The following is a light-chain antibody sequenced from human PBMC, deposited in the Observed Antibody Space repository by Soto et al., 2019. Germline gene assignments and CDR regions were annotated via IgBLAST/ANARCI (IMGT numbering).Light chain of an antibody. J-gene: IGLJ2*01. CDR2: DDK. Sequence: QSVLTQPPSASGTPGQRVTISCSGGTSNIGSKYVYWYQQLPGTAPKLLIYDDKLRPSGVPDRFSGSKSGTSASLAISGLRPEDEADYYCAAWDDSLGGRVVFGGGTKLTVL. CDR1: TSNIGSKY. V-gene: IGLV1-47*02. CDR3: AAWDDSLGGRVV.